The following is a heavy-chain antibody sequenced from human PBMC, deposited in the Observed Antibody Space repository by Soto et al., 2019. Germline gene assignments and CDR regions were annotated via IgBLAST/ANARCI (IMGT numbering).Heavy chain of an antibody. CDR3: AKRGGYCSSTSCQGGFDS. CDR1: GFTFSSYA. J-gene: IGHJ4*02. D-gene: IGHD2-2*01. V-gene: IGHV3-23*01. Sequence: GGSLRLSCAASGFTFSSYAMNWVRQAPGKGLEWVSGISGSGGTTDYADSVKGRFTISRDNSKNTLYLQMNSLRAEDTAVYSCAKRGGYCSSTSCQGGFDSWGQGTLVTVSS. CDR2: ISGSGGTT.